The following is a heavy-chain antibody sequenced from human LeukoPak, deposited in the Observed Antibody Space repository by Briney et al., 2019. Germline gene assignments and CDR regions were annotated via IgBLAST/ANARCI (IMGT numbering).Heavy chain of an antibody. CDR1: GGSFSGYY. D-gene: IGHD3-10*01. Sequence: SETLSLTCAVYGGSFSGYYWSWIRQPPGKGLEWIGEINHSGSTNYNPSLKSRVTISVDTSKNQFSLKLSSVTAADTAVYYCARVRPRITMVRGVLTSAPDYWGQRTLVTVSS. J-gene: IGHJ4*02. CDR3: ARVRPRITMVRGVLTSAPDY. V-gene: IGHV4-34*01. CDR2: INHSGST.